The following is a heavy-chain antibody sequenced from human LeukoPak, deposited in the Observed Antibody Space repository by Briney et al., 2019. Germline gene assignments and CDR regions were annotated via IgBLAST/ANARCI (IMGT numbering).Heavy chain of an antibody. CDR3: ARIYDFWSNSIYYFDY. CDR2: IHTNGNS. Sequence: SETLSLTCAVSGGSISTHYWSWIRQPAGKGLEWIGRIHTNGNSNFNPSLKSRVTMLVDMSKNQFSLKLYSVTAADTAVYFCARIYDFWSNSIYYFDYWGQGALVTVSS. J-gene: IGHJ4*02. V-gene: IGHV4-4*07. D-gene: IGHD3-3*01. CDR1: GGSISTHY.